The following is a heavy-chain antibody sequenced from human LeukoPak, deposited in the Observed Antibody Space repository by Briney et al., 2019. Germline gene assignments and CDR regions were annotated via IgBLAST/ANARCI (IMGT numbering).Heavy chain of an antibody. D-gene: IGHD5-24*01. Sequence: SETLSLTCTVSGGSISGDHWNWIRQPPGKGLEWIGSIYYSGSTYYNPSLKSRVTISVDTSKNQFSLKVRSVTAADTAVYYCARRPRGDYKAWFDPWGQGTLVTVSS. CDR2: IYYSGST. CDR3: ARRPRGDYKAWFDP. V-gene: IGHV4-39*01. J-gene: IGHJ5*02. CDR1: GGSISGDH.